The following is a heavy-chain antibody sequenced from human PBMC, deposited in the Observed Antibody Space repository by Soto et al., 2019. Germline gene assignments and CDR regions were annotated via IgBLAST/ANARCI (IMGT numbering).Heavy chain of an antibody. J-gene: IGHJ4*02. D-gene: IGHD5-18*01. CDR1: GFTFSSYA. V-gene: IGHV3-30-3*01. Sequence: VGSLRLSCAASGFTFSSYARHWVRQAPGKGLEWVAVISYDGSNKYYADSVKGRFTISRDNSKNTLYLQMNSLRAEDTAVYYCARRRGYSYGALDYWGQGTLVTVSS. CDR2: ISYDGSNK. CDR3: ARRRGYSYGALDY.